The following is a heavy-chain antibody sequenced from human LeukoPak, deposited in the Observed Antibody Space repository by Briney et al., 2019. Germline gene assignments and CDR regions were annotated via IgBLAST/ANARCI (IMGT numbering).Heavy chain of an antibody. V-gene: IGHV1-3*02. CDR1: GYTFTGYA. CDR3: ARGWYYDILTGYRDYGMDV. CDR2: SKAGNGNT. D-gene: IGHD3-9*01. J-gene: IGHJ6*02. Sequence: ASVKGSCKASGYTFTGYAMHWVRQAPGQRLEWMGWSKAGNGNTKYSQEFQGRVTITRDTSASTAYMELSSLRSEDMAVYYCARGWYYDILTGYRDYGMDVWGQGTTVTVSS.